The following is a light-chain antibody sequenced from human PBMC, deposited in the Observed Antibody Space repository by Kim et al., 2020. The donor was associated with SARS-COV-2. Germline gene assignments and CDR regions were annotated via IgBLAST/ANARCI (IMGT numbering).Light chain of an antibody. CDR1: QGISSY. J-gene: IGKJ4*01. CDR2: AAS. Sequence: ASVGDRVTITCRASQGISSYLAWYQQKPGKAPKLLIYAASTLQSGVPSRFSGSGSGTEFTLTINSLQPEDFATYYCQQLNSYPLTFGGGTKVDIK. CDR3: QQLNSYPLT. V-gene: IGKV1-9*01.